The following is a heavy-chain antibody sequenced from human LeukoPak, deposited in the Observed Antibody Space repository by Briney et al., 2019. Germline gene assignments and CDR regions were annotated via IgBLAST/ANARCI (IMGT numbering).Heavy chain of an antibody. J-gene: IGHJ4*02. V-gene: IGHV3-66*01. CDR3: VRDLNL. Sequence: PGGSLRLSCAASGFTFSSYAMSWVRQAPGKGLEWVSVTYSGGSTYYADSVKGRFTISRDNSKNTLYLQMNSLRAEDTAVYYCVRDLNLWGQGTLVTVSS. CDR1: GFTFSSYA. CDR2: TYSGGST.